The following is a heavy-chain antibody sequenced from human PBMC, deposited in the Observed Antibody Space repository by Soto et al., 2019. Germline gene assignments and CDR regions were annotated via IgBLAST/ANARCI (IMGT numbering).Heavy chain of an antibody. CDR1: GGSISSGDYY. Sequence: PSETLSLTCTVSGGSISSGDYYWSWIRQPPGKGLEWIGYIYYSGSTYYNPSLKSRVTISVDTSKNQFSLKLSSVTAADTAVYYCARTYCSGGSCEVDWFDPWGQGTLVTVSS. V-gene: IGHV4-30-4*01. D-gene: IGHD2-15*01. J-gene: IGHJ5*02. CDR3: ARTYCSGGSCEVDWFDP. CDR2: IYYSGST.